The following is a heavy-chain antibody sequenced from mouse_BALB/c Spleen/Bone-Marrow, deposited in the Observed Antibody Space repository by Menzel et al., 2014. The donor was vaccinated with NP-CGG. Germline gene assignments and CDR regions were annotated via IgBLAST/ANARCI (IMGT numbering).Heavy chain of an antibody. Sequence: EVQVVESGAELVKPGASVKLSCTASGFNIKDTYMHWVKQRPEQGLEWIGRIGPANGNTKYDPKFQGKATITADTSSNTAYLQLSSLTSEDTAVYYCAGDGAYWGQGTLVTVSA. D-gene: IGHD3-3*01. CDR1: GFNIKDTY. J-gene: IGHJ3*01. V-gene: IGHV14-3*02. CDR3: AGDGAY. CDR2: IGPANGNT.